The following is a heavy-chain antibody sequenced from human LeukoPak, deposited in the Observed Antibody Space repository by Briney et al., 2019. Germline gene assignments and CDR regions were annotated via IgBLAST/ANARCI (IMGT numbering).Heavy chain of an antibody. CDR1: GFTFSSYA. CDR2: ISSNGGIA. Sequence: PGGSLRLSCSASGFTFSSYAMHWVREAPGKGLEYVSAISSNGGIAYYADSVKGRFTISRDDSKNTAYLQMNSLKAEDTAVYYCTRQECSGGSCSYVDYWGQGTLVTVSS. D-gene: IGHD2-15*01. V-gene: IGHV3-64*04. J-gene: IGHJ4*02. CDR3: TRQECSGGSCSYVDY.